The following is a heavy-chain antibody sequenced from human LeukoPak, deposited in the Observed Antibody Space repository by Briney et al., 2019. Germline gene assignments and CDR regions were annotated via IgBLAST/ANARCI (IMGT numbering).Heavy chain of an antibody. J-gene: IGHJ4*02. Sequence: ETSETLSLTCTVSGGSISSYYWSWIRQHPGKGLEWIGYIYYSGSTYYNPSLKSRVTISVDTSKNQFSLKLSSVTAADTAVYYCARQLIYYYGSGSYYDDYWGQGTLVTVSS. CDR3: ARQLIYYYGSGSYYDDY. V-gene: IGHV4-59*06. CDR1: GGSISSYY. CDR2: IYYSGST. D-gene: IGHD3-10*01.